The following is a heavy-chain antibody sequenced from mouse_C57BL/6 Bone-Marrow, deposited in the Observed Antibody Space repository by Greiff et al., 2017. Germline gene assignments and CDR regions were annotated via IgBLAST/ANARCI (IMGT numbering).Heavy chain of an antibody. V-gene: IGHV1-26*01. D-gene: IGHD1-1*01. Sequence: VQLQQSGPELVKPGASVKISCKASGYTFTDYYMNWVKQSHGKSLEWIGDINPNNGGTSYNQKLKGKATLTVDKSSSTAYMELRSLTSEDSAVYYCARDYYVSSWYFDYGGQGTILTVSS. CDR1: GYTFTDYY. CDR2: INPNNGGT. J-gene: IGHJ2*01. CDR3: ARDYYVSSWYFDY.